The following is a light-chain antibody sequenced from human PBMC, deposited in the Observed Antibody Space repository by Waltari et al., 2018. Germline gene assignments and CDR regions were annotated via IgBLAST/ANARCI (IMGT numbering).Light chain of an antibody. CDR1: QSVSVY. V-gene: IGKV3-11*01. CDR2: DAS. Sequence: EVVLTQSPATLSLSPGERATLSCRASQSVSVYLAWYQQGPGQAPMLLIYDASDRATGVPARFSGSGSGTDFTLTISSLEPEDFAVYYCQQRTDRPPVTFGQGTRVEMK. CDR3: QQRTDRPPVT. J-gene: IGKJ1*01.